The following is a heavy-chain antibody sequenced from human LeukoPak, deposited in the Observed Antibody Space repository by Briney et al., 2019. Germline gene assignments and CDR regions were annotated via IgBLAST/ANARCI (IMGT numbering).Heavy chain of an antibody. D-gene: IGHD4-23*01. J-gene: IGHJ5*02. Sequence: ASVKVSCKSSVYTFNNYVVTWVRQAPGQGLEWMGWIYGYNGNTNYAQKFQGRVTMTRDMSTSTDYMELSSLRSEDTAVYYCARDNSVEDTAWWFDPWGQGTLVTVSS. CDR2: IYGYNGNT. CDR3: ARDNSVEDTAWWFDP. V-gene: IGHV1-18*01. CDR1: VYTFNNYV.